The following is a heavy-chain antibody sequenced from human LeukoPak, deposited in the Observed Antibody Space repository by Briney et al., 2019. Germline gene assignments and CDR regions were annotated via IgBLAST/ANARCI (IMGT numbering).Heavy chain of an antibody. V-gene: IGHV3-9*01. CDR3: AKGGAAADNYWYFDL. CDR2: ISWNSGSI. CDR1: GFTFDDYA. D-gene: IGHD6-13*01. J-gene: IGHJ2*01. Sequence: TGRSLRLSCSASGFTFDDYAMHWVRQAPGKGLEWVSGISWNSGSITYGDSVKGRFTISRDNAKNSLYLQMNSLRTEDTALYYCAKGGAAADNYWYFDLWGRGTLVTVSS.